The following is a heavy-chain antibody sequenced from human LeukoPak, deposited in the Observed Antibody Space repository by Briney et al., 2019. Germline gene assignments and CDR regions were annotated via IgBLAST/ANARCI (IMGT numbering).Heavy chain of an antibody. J-gene: IGHJ4*02. V-gene: IGHV3-53*01. CDR3: AKGHCTNGICWLD. CDR1: GFTVSSTY. D-gene: IGHD2-8*01. CDR2: IYSAGST. Sequence: GGALRLSCAASGFTVSSTYMSWVRQAPGKGLEWVSIIYSAGSTYYADSVKGRFTISRDNSKNTLYLQMNSLRAEDTAVYYCAKGHCTNGICWLDWGQGTLVTVSS.